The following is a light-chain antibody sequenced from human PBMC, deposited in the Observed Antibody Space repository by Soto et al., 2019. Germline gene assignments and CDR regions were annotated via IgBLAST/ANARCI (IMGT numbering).Light chain of an antibody. J-gene: IGKJ1*01. CDR1: QSVSST. V-gene: IGKV3-15*01. Sequence: EIVLTQSPGTLSLSPGERATLSCRASQSVSSTFLAWYRQKHGQAPRVLIYGASTRATGIPARFTGSGSGTEFILTITSLQSEDSAVYYCQEYNTWPWTFGQGTKVDIK. CDR2: GAS. CDR3: QEYNTWPWT.